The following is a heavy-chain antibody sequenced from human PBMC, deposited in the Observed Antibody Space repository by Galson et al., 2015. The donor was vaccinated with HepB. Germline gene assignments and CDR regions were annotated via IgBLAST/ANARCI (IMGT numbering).Heavy chain of an antibody. CDR3: AKAGGYCSSSSCYLNWFDP. CDR2: ISGSGGNT. J-gene: IGHJ5*02. V-gene: IGHV3-23*01. D-gene: IGHD2-2*01. Sequence: SLRLSCAASGFTVSSNYMSWVRQAPGKGLEWVSVISGSGGNTYYADSVKGRFTISRDNSKNTLYLQMNSLRAEDTAVYYCAKAGGYCSSSSCYLNWFDPWGQGTLVTVSS. CDR1: GFTVSSNY.